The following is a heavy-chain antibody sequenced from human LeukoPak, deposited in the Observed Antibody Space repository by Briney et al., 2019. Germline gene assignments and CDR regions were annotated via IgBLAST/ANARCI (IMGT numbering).Heavy chain of an antibody. V-gene: IGHV3-64*01. CDR2: ISSNGGST. CDR3: ASSGDGDYPSPFDY. J-gene: IGHJ4*02. Sequence: PGGSLRLSCAASGFTFSSYAMHWVRQAPGKGLEYVSAISSNGGSTYYANSVKGRFTISRDNSKNTLYLQMGSLRAEDMAVYYCASSGDGDYPSPFDYWGQGTLVTVSS. CDR1: GFTFSSYA. D-gene: IGHD4-17*01.